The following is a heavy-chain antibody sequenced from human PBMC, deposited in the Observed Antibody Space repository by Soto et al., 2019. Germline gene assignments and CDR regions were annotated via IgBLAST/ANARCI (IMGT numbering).Heavy chain of an antibody. Sequence: SETLSLTCAVYGGSFSGYYWSWIRQPPGKGLEWIGEINHGGSTNYNPSLKSRVTISVDTSKNQFSLKLSSVTAADTAVYYCAKYCSSTSCYPGFDYGGGGTLVTVSS. CDR1: GGSFSGYY. CDR2: INHGGST. J-gene: IGHJ4*02. D-gene: IGHD2-2*01. V-gene: IGHV4-34*01. CDR3: AKYCSSTSCYPGFDY.